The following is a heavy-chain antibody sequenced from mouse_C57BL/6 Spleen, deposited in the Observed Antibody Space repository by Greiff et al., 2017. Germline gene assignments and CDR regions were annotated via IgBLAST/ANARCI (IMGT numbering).Heavy chain of an antibody. CDR3: ARSGLRRGGYARDY. V-gene: IGHV1-59*01. D-gene: IGHD2-2*01. J-gene: IGHJ4*01. CDR2: IDPSDSYT. Sequence: QVQLQQPGAELVRPGTSVKLSCKASGYTFTSYWMHWVKQRPGQGLEWIGVIDPSDSYTNYNQKFKGKATLTVDTSSSTAYMQLSSLTSEDSAVYYCARSGLRRGGYARDYWGQGTSVTVSS. CDR1: GYTFTSYW.